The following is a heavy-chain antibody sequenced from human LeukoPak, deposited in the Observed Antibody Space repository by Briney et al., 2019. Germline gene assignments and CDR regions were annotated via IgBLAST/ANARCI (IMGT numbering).Heavy chain of an antibody. D-gene: IGHD6-25*01. CDR2: ISSSSSYI. Sequence: PGGSLRLSCAASGFTFSSYSMNWVRQAPGKGLEWVSSISSSSSYIYYADSVKGRFTISRDNAKNSLYLQINSLRAEDTAVYYCARLAAQDAFDIWGQGTMVTVSS. V-gene: IGHV3-21*01. CDR1: GFTFSSYS. CDR3: ARLAAQDAFDI. J-gene: IGHJ3*02.